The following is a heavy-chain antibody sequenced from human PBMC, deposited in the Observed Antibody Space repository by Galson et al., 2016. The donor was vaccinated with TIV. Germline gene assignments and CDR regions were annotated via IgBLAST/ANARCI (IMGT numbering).Heavy chain of an antibody. J-gene: IGHJ1*01. D-gene: IGHD1-26*01. CDR2: IYHGGST. V-gene: IGHV4-59*04. CDR1: GDSISNYY. Sequence: ETLSLTCTVSGDSISNYYWSWIRQPPGKGLEWMGTIYHGGSTYFNPSLKSRVAISVDTSKNQFSLSLSSVTAADTAIYYCAWSGWEPSYFQHWGQGTLGIVSS. CDR3: AWSGWEPSYFQH.